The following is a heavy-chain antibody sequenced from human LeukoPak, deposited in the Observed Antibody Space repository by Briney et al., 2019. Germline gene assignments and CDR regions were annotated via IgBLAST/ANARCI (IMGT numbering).Heavy chain of an antibody. CDR3: AKGIDVYYDILTGYYFDAFDI. CDR1: GFTFSSYA. D-gene: IGHD3-9*01. Sequence: GGSLRLSCAASGFTFSSYAMSWVRQAPGKGLEWVSAISGSGGSTYYADSVKGRFTISRDNSKNTLYLQMNSLRAEDTAVYYCAKGIDVYYDILTGYYFDAFDIWGQGTMVTVSS. J-gene: IGHJ3*02. V-gene: IGHV3-23*01. CDR2: ISGSGGST.